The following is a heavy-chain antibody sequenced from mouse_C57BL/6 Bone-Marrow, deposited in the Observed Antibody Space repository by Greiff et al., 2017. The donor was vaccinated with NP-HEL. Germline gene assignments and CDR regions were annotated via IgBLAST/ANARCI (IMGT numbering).Heavy chain of an antibody. D-gene: IGHD4-1*01. CDR1: GYTFTSYD. J-gene: IGHJ1*03. CDR2: IYPRDGST. Sequence: QVHVKQSGPELVKPGASVKLSCKASGYTFTSYDINWVKQRPGQGLEWIGWIYPRDGSTKYNEKFKGKATLTVDTSSSTAYMELHSLTSEDSAVYFCVGSNWDAGWYFDVWGTGTTVTVSS. V-gene: IGHV1-85*01. CDR3: VGSNWDAGWYFDV.